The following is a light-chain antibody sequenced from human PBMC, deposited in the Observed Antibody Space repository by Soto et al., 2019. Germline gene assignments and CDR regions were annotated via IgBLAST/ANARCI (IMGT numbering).Light chain of an antibody. V-gene: IGKV3-15*01. J-gene: IGKJ4*01. CDR2: RTS. CDR3: QQYGSIEPLT. CDR1: QSISSN. Sequence: EIVMTQSPATLSVSPGERATLSCRASQSISSNLAWYQHKLGQAPRLFIFRTSSRATGIPSRFSGSGSGTEFTLTISSLQSEDFAVYYCQQYGSIEPLTFGGGTKVDIK.